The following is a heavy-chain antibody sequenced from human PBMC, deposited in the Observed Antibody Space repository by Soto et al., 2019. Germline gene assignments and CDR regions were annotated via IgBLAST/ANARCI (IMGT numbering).Heavy chain of an antibody. CDR2: ISGSGGST. D-gene: IGHD1-1*01. J-gene: IGHJ4*02. Sequence: PGGSLRLCCAASGFTFSRYAISWVRQAPGKGLEWVSAISGSGGSTYYADSVKGRFTISRDNSKNTLYLQMNSLRAEDTAVYYCAKPLDPYYFDYWGQGTLVTVSS. CDR3: AKPLDPYYFDY. CDR1: GFTFSRYA. V-gene: IGHV3-23*01.